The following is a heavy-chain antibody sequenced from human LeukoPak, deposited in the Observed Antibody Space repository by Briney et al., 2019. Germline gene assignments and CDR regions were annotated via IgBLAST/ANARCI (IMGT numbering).Heavy chain of an antibody. Sequence: PGGSLRLSCAASGFTFSTYGMHWVRQAPGKGLEWVAVISYDGSNKYYADSVKGRFTISRDNSKNTLYLQMNSLRAEDTAVYYCAKERGGKMATITGYWGQGTLVTVSS. J-gene: IGHJ4*02. CDR1: GFTFSTYG. CDR3: AKERGGKMATITGY. CDR2: ISYDGSNK. D-gene: IGHD5-24*01. V-gene: IGHV3-30*18.